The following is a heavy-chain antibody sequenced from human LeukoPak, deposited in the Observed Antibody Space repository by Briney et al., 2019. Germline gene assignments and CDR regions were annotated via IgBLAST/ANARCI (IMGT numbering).Heavy chain of an antibody. Sequence: SETLSLTCTVSGGSISSSSYYWGWIRQPPGKGLEWIGSIYYSGSTYYNPSLKSRVTISVDTSKNQFSLKLSSVTAADTAVYYCARGRYCTNGVCQVGAPWFDPWGQGTLVTVSS. CDR2: IYYSGST. CDR3: ARGRYCTNGVCQVGAPWFDP. CDR1: GGSISSSSYY. J-gene: IGHJ5*02. D-gene: IGHD2-8*01. V-gene: IGHV4-39*07.